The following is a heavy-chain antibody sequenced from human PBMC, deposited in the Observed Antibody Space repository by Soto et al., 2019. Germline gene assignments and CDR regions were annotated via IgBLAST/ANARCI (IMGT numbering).Heavy chain of an antibody. V-gene: IGHV3-30*14. CDR1: GFTFNDYD. CDR2: MTYDGATE. Sequence: QVHLVESGGGVVQPGRSLRLSCAASGFTFNDYDIHWVRLAAGKGLEWVASMTYDGATEYYADSVKGRFTVSRDNSKRTLSLQMNSLRPEDTAVYYCARVRLSIAVNDALDVWGQGTTVTVSS. CDR3: ARVRLSIAVNDALDV. J-gene: IGHJ3*01. D-gene: IGHD3-3*02.